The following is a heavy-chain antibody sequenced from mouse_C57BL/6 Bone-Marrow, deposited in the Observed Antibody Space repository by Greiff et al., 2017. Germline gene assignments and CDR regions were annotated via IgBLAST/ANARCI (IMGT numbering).Heavy chain of an antibody. CDR3: ARGDYDYDAIFAY. J-gene: IGHJ3*01. D-gene: IGHD2-4*01. Sequence: QVQLQQSGAELARPGASVKLSCKASGYTFTSYGISWVKQRTGQGLEWIGEIYPRSGNTYYNEKFKGKATLTADKSSSTAYIELRSLTSEYSAVXFFARGDYDYDAIFAYWGQRTLVTVSA. CDR2: IYPRSGNT. CDR1: GYTFTSYG. V-gene: IGHV1-81*01.